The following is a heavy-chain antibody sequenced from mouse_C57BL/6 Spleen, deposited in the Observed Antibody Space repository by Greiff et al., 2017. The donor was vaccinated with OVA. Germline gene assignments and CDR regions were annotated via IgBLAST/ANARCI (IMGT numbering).Heavy chain of an antibody. J-gene: IGHJ1*03. CDR3: TREGTNWYFDV. CDR2: IYPGNSDT. V-gene: IGHV1-5*01. D-gene: IGHD3-3*01. CDR1: GYTFTSYW. Sequence: EVQLQQSGTVLARPGASVKMSCKTSGYTFTSYWMHWVKQRPGQGLEWIGAIYPGNSDTSYNQKFKGKAKLTAVTAASTAYMEPSSLTNDDSAVYYCTREGTNWYFDVWGTGTTVTVSS.